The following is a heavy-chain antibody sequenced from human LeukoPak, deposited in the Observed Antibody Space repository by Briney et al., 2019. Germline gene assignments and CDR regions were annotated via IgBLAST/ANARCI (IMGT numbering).Heavy chain of an antibody. V-gene: IGHV3-23*01. CDR3: AKWTWRVEARARGHEQWYFDL. D-gene: IGHD1-26*01. Sequence: AGGSLRLSCAASGFTFSSYAMSWVRQAPGKGLEWVSAISGSGGSTYYADSVKGRFTISRDNSKNTLYLQMNSLRAEDTAVYYCAKWTWRVEARARGHEQWYFDLWGRGTLVTVSS. J-gene: IGHJ2*01. CDR1: GFTFSSYA. CDR2: ISGSGGST.